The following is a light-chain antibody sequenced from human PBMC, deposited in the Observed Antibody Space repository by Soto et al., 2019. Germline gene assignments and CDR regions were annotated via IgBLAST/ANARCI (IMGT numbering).Light chain of an antibody. Sequence: EIVLTQSPATLSLSPGERATLSCRASQSISRFLAWYQQKPGQAPRLLMFDASSRAAGIPARFTGSGSGTDFTLTISSLELEDFAVYYCHQRSNWPSFGPGTKVEIK. CDR3: HQRSNWPS. V-gene: IGKV3-11*01. J-gene: IGKJ3*01. CDR1: QSISRF. CDR2: DAS.